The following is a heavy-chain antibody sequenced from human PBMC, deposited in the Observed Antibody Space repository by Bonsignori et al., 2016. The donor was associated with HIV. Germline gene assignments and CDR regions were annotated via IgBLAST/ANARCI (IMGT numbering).Heavy chain of an antibody. CDR3: ASLYVWGSYRLGLTHDY. D-gene: IGHD3-16*02. CDR2: INHSGST. V-gene: IGHV4-34*01. J-gene: IGHJ4*02. Sequence: WIRQPPGKGLEWIGEINHSGSTNYNPSLKSRVTISVDTSKNQFSLKLSSVTAADTAVYYCASLYVWGSYRLGLTHDYWGQGTLVTVSS.